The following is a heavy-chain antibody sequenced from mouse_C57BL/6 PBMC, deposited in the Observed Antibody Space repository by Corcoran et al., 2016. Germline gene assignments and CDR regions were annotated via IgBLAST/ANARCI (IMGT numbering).Heavy chain of an antibody. CDR2: IYPGDGDT. J-gene: IGHJ2*01. Sequence: QVQLQQSGAELVKPGASVKISCKAYGYAFSSYWMNWVKQRLGKGLEWIGQIYPGDGDTNYNGKFKGKATLTADKSSSTAYMQLSSLTSEDSAVDFCARGNDYDRGACDYWGQGTTLTVSS. CDR1: GYAFSSYW. D-gene: IGHD2-4*01. CDR3: ARGNDYDRGACDY. V-gene: IGHV1-80*01.